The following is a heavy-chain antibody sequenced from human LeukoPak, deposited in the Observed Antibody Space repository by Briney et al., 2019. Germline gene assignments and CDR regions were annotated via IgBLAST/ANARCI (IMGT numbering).Heavy chain of an antibody. V-gene: IGHV3-74*01. CDR1: GFTFSSFW. CDR3: VKDHTGEQDK. Sequence: GWSLRLSCEASGFTFSSFWIHWVRQVPGKGLVWVSRINPESTTTTYADSVKGRFTISRDNARNTLYLQMNSLRVEDTAMYYCVKDHTGEQDKWGQGTLVTVSS. CDR2: INPESTTT. D-gene: IGHD1-1*01. J-gene: IGHJ4*02.